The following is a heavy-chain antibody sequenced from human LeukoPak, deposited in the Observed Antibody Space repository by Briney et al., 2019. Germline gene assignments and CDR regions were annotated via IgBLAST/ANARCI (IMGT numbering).Heavy chain of an antibody. CDR1: GYTFTSYA. CDR2: INTNTGNP. CDR3: ASASVFWSGPNDWFDP. J-gene: IGHJ5*02. D-gene: IGHD3-3*01. Sequence: ASVTVSFTASGYTFTSYAMNWVRQAPGQGLEWMGWINTNTGNPTYAQGFTGRFVFSLDTSVSTAYLQISSLKAEDTAVYYCASASVFWSGPNDWFDPWGQGTLVTVSS. V-gene: IGHV7-4-1*02.